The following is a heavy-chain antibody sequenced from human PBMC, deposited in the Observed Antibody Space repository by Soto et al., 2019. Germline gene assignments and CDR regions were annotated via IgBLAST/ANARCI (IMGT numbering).Heavy chain of an antibody. D-gene: IGHD4-17*01. Sequence: QVQLVESGGGVVQPGRSLRLSCAASGFTFSSYAMHWVRQAPGKGLEWVAVISYDGSNKYYADSVKGRFTISRDNSKNTRYLQMNSLRAEDTAVYYCARSFTVTTSEVDYLGQGTLGTVSS. CDR3: ARSFTVTTSEVDY. CDR1: GFTFSSYA. CDR2: ISYDGSNK. J-gene: IGHJ4*02. V-gene: IGHV3-30-3*01.